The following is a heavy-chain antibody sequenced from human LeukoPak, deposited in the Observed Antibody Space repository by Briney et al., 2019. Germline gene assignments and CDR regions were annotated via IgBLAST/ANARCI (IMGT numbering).Heavy chain of an antibody. CDR3: ATLYGSGTDYYYGMDV. CDR2: IYYSGST. CDR1: GGSISSYY. V-gene: IGHV4-59*12. J-gene: IGHJ6*02. D-gene: IGHD3-10*01. Sequence: SSETLSLTCTVSGGSISSYYWSWIRQPPGKGLEWIGYIYYSGSTNYNPSLKSRVTISVDTSKNQFSLKLSSVTAADTAVYYCATLYGSGTDYYYGMDVWGQGTTVTVSS.